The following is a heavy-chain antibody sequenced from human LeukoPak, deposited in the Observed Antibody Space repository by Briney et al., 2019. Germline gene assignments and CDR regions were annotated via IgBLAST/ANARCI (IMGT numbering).Heavy chain of an antibody. CDR3: ARRVAGSYSD. V-gene: IGHV3-53*01. D-gene: IGHD1-26*01. CDR1: GFTVSSSH. J-gene: IGHJ4*02. Sequence: AGGSLRLSCAASGFTVSSSHMSWVRQAPGKGLEWVSIIYSGGNTYYADSVKGRFTISRDNSKNTLFFQMNSLRADDTAVYYCARRVAGSYSDWGQGTLVTVSS. CDR2: IYSGGNT.